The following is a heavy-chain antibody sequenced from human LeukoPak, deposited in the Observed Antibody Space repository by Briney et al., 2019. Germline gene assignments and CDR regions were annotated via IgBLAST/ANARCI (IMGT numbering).Heavy chain of an antibody. Sequence: GRSLRLSCAASGFTFSSYGMHWVRQAPGKGLEWVAVIWYDGSNKYYADSVKGRFTISRGNSKNTLYLQMNSLRAEDTAVYYCTKDIHYYFDYWGQGTLVTVSS. J-gene: IGHJ4*02. CDR1: GFTFSSYG. CDR2: IWYDGSNK. CDR3: TKDIHYYFDY. V-gene: IGHV3-33*06.